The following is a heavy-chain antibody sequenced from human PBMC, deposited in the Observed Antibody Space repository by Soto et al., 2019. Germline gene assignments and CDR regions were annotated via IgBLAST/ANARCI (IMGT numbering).Heavy chain of an antibody. D-gene: IGHD3-3*01. CDR1: GYTFTVYV. Sequence: GASGTVSCKAPGYTFTVYVMHWLRQAHGQGLEWMGWINSNSGATKYAQKFQGRVTLSRDTSISTAYMELSGLRSDDTAVYYCASGGGTILAPLPWGQGTLVTVSS. CDR3: ASGGGTILAPLP. V-gene: IGHV1-2*02. J-gene: IGHJ5*02. CDR2: INSNSGAT.